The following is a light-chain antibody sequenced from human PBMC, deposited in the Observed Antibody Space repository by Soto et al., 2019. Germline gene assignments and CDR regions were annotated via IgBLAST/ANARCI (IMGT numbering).Light chain of an antibody. CDR1: QNITNY. J-gene: IGKJ2*01. V-gene: IGKV1-39*01. CDR2: AAS. Sequence: DIQLTQSPSSLSASVGDRVTITCRASQNITNYFNWYQQKPGKAPTLLIYAASSLQSGVPSRFSGSGSGTDFTLTISSLQPEDIGTYFCQQYNNLPYTFGQGTKLDIK. CDR3: QQYNNLPYT.